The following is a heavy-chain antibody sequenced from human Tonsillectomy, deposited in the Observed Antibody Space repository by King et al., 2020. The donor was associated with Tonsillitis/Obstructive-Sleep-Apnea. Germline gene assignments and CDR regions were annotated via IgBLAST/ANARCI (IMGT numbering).Heavy chain of an antibody. V-gene: IGHV3-30*18. CDR2: ISYGGSDK. CDR3: AKDQGIPAAIDY. J-gene: IGHJ4*02. CDR1: GITFSSYD. D-gene: IGHD2-2*01. Sequence: VQLVESGGGVVQPGKSLRLSCAVSGITFSSYDMHWVRQAPGKGLEWVAVISYGGSDKFYADSVKGRFTISRDNSKNTLYLQMNGLRAEDTAVYYCAKDQGIPAAIDYWGQGTLVTVSS.